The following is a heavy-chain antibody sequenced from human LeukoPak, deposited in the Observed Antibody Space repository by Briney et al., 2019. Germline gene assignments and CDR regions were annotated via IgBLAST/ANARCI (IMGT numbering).Heavy chain of an antibody. CDR2: INPNSGGT. CDR3: ARDRNYYDSSGYPDY. CDR1: GYTFTGYY. J-gene: IGHJ4*02. V-gene: IGHV1-2*02. Sequence: ASVKVSCKASGYTFTGYYMHWVRQAPGQGLEWMGWINPNSGGTNYAQKFQGRVTMTRDTSISTAYMELSRLRSDDTAVYCCARDRNYYDSSGYPDYWGQGTLVTVSS. D-gene: IGHD3-22*01.